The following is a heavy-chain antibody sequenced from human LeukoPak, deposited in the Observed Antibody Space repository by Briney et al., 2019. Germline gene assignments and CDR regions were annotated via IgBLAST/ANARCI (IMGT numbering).Heavy chain of an antibody. CDR2: INQSGST. CDR3: ARWGLGSSXXVFEN. CDR1: GGSLSGFY. V-gene: IGHV4-34*01. J-gene: IGHJ4*02. Sequence: SXTLSXTCAVYGGSLSGFYWSWIRQSPGKGLEWIGEINQSGSTNYNPSLKSRVTISVDTSKNQFSLKLSSVTAGDTAVYYCARWGLGSSXXVFENWGQGTLVTVSS. D-gene: IGHD6-13*01.